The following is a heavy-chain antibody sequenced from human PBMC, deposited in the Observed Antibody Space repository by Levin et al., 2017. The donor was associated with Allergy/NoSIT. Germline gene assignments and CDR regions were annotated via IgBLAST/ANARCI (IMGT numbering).Heavy chain of an antibody. CDR3: ARDPSRSFDI. CDR2: IWYDGSKE. CDR1: GFTFSSHG. J-gene: IGHJ3*02. V-gene: IGHV3-33*01. Sequence: LSLTCAASGFTFSSHGMHWVRQAPGKGLEWVAVIWYDGSKEYYADSVKGRFTISRDDAKNTLYLQMNSLRVEDTAVYYCARDPSRSFDIWGQGTMVTVSS.